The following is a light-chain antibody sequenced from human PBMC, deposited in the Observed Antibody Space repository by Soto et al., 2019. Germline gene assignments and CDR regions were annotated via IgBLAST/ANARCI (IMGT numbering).Light chain of an antibody. Sequence: QSVLTQPASVSGSPAQSITISCTGTSSDVGGYNYVSWYQQHPGKAPKLMISGVSNRPSGVPNRFSGSKSGNTASLTISGLQAEDEADYYCSSYTSSSTYVVFGGGTKLTVL. CDR3: SSYTSSSTYVV. CDR2: GVS. V-gene: IGLV2-14*01. CDR1: SSDVGGYNY. J-gene: IGLJ2*01.